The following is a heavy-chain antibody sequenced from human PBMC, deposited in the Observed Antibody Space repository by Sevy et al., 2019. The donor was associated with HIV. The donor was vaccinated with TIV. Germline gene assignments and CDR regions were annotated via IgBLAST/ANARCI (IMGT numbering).Heavy chain of an antibody. D-gene: IGHD2-15*01. J-gene: IGHJ6*02. CDR3: ATCSPDYYYGMDV. CDR2: FYYSRTT. Sequence: SETLSLTCTVSGGSMSGYYLTWIRQPPGKGLEWIGYFYYSRTTNYNPSLKSQVTISVDRSKNQFSLKLNSVTAADTAVYYCATCSPDYYYGMDVWGQGTTVTVSS. V-gene: IGHV4-59*01. CDR1: GGSMSGYY.